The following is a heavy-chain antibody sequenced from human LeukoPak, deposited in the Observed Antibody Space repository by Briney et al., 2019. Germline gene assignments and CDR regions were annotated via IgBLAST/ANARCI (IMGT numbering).Heavy chain of an antibody. V-gene: IGHV1-18*01. CDR1: GGTFSSYA. Sequence: RASVNVSCKASGGTFSSYAISWVRQAPGQGLEWMGWISAYNGNTNYAQKVQGRVTMTTDTSASTAYMELRSLRSEDTAVYYCARDSSDIRSLIAHWGQGTLVTVSS. D-gene: IGHD2-15*01. J-gene: IGHJ1*01. CDR2: ISAYNGNT. CDR3: ARDSSDIRSLIAH.